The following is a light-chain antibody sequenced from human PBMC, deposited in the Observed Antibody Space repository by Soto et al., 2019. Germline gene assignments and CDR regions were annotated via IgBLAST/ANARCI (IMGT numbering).Light chain of an antibody. J-gene: IGKJ2*01. CDR2: DAS. CDR1: QGISRW. Sequence: DIQMTQSPSTLSASLGDRVTITCRASQGISRWLAWYQQKPGKAPKVLIYDASNLESGVPSRFSGSGSGTEFTLTISSLQPDDFATYYCQHYNSYSMYTFGQVTMLEI. CDR3: QHYNSYSMYT. V-gene: IGKV1-5*01.